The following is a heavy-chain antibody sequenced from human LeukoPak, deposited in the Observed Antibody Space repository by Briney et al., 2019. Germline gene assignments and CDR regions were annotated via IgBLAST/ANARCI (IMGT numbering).Heavy chain of an antibody. Sequence: ASVRVSCRASGYTFSSYDINWVRQAIGQGFEWMGWMSPNSGQTGFAQKFQGRVTITRENSISTAYMEVRSLTPDDTAFYYCARANDDGDYFDYWGQGDLASVSS. CDR1: GYTFSSYD. V-gene: IGHV1-8*01. D-gene: IGHD1-1*01. CDR3: ARANDDGDYFDY. CDR2: MSPNSGQT. J-gene: IGHJ4*02.